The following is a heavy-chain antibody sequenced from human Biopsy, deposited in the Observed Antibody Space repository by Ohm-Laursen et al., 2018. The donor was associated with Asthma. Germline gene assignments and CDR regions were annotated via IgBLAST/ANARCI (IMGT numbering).Heavy chain of an antibody. D-gene: IGHD3-3*01. Sequence: GSLRLSCAASGFTFGDYCMSWVRQVPGQGLEWVANIKHDGSEKNHADSLKGRFTISRDNAKNLLFLQVNSLRAEDTAVYYCARTFHFWSPYLAEHYQLWGQGTLVTVSS. CDR3: ARTFHFWSPYLAEHYQL. V-gene: IGHV3-7*01. CDR2: IKHDGSEK. J-gene: IGHJ1*01. CDR1: GFTFGDYC.